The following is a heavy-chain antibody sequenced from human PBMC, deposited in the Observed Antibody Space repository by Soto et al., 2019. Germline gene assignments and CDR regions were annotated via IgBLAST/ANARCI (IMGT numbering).Heavy chain of an antibody. D-gene: IGHD7-27*01. CDR2: IKQDGSEK. Sequence: EVQLVESGGGLVQPGGSLRLSCAASGFTFSSYWMSWVRQAPGKGLEWVANIKQDGSEKYYVDSVKGRFTISRDNAKNSLYLQMNSLRAEDTAVYYCARDSEPGAANWFDPWGQGTLVTVSS. CDR1: GFTFSSYW. CDR3: ARDSEPGAANWFDP. J-gene: IGHJ5*02. V-gene: IGHV3-7*03.